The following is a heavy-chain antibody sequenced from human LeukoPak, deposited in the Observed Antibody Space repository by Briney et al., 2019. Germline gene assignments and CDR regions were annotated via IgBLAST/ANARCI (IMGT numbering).Heavy chain of an antibody. V-gene: IGHV1-69*13. CDR2: IIPIFVTA. CDR3: ARGTSGWYSEY. D-gene: IGHD6-19*01. J-gene: IGHJ4*02. CDR1: GGTFSNYA. Sequence: SVKVSCKASGGTFSNYAINWVRQAPGQGLEWMGGIIPIFVTAHYSQKFQGRVTITADEPTSSAYMELSSLRSEDTAMYYCARGTSGWYSEYWGQGTLVTVSS.